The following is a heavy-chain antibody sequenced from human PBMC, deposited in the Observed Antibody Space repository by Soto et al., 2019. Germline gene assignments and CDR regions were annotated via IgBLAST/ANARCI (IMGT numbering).Heavy chain of an antibody. Sequence: QVQLVQSGAEVKKPGASVKVSCKASGYTFTSYGISWVRQAPGQGLEWMGWISAYNGNTNYAQKVQGRVTMTTDTSTRTAYMELRSLRSDDTAVYYCARDGAVGENYYYYGMDVWGQGTTVTVSS. CDR2: ISAYNGNT. CDR1: GYTFTSYG. D-gene: IGHD3-16*01. J-gene: IGHJ6*02. V-gene: IGHV1-18*01. CDR3: ARDGAVGENYYYYGMDV.